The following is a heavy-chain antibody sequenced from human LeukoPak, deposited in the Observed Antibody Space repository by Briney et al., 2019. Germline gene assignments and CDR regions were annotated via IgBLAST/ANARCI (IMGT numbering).Heavy chain of an antibody. CDR1: GFTFSSYS. V-gene: IGHV3-23*01. CDR2: ISGSGGST. J-gene: IGHJ6*03. Sequence: PGGSLRLSCAASGFTFSSYSMNWVRQASGKGLEWVSAISGSGGSTYYADSVKGRFTISRDNSKNTLYLQMNSLRAEDTAVYYCAKAVLRSSYYYYMDVWGKGTTVTVSS. CDR3: AKAVLRSSYYYYMDV. D-gene: IGHD4-17*01.